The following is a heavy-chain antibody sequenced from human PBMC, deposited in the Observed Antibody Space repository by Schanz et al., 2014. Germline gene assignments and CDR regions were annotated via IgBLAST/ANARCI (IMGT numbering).Heavy chain of an antibody. Sequence: EVQLVESGGGLVQPGGSLRLSCTASGFTFSDYWMSWVRQAPGKGLEWVSYVSRSTPDIYYADSVKGRFTMSRDNAKNSVFLQMNGLRAEDTAVYYCARKMKLGVYGGKGHDSLDIWGQGTMVTVTS. CDR2: VSRSTPDI. V-gene: IGHV3-48*01. J-gene: IGHJ3*02. D-gene: IGHD4-17*01. CDR3: ARKMKLGVYGGKGHDSLDI. CDR1: GFTFSDYW.